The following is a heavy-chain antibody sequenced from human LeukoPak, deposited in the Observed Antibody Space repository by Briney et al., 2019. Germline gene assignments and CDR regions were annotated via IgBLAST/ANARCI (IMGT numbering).Heavy chain of an antibody. CDR1: GFTFINYA. CDR2: ISGSSGST. Sequence: GGSLRLSCAASGFTFINYAMSWVRQAPGKGLEWVSSISGSSGSTSYADSVKGRFTISRDNSKNTLYLQMNSLRAEDTAIYYCAKGHSTSYFDYWGQGTLVTVSS. D-gene: IGHD1-1*01. CDR3: AKGHSTSYFDY. J-gene: IGHJ4*02. V-gene: IGHV3-23*01.